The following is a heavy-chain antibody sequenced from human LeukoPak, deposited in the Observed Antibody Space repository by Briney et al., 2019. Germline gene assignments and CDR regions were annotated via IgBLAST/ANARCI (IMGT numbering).Heavy chain of an antibody. J-gene: IGHJ4*02. CDR1: GFTFSSYG. CDR2: IWYDGSNK. V-gene: IGHV3-33*01. D-gene: IGHD5-18*01. CDR3: ARDPGRGYELISFDY. Sequence: GGSLRLSCAASGFTFSSYGMHWVRQAPGKGLEWVAVIWYDGSNKYYADSVKGRFTISRDNSKNTLYLQMNSPRAEDTAVYYCARDPGRGYELISFDYWGQGTLVTVSS.